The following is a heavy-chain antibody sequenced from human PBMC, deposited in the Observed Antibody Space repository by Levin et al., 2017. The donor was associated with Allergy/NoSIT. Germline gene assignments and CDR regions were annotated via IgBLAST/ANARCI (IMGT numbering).Heavy chain of an antibody. CDR1: GFTFSDYY. D-gene: IGHD4-17*01. J-gene: IGHJ4*02. Sequence: GGSLRLSCSASGFTFSDYYMSWIRQAPGKGLEWLSAMSGSGGTIYYADSVKGRFTISRDNAKNSVYLHMNSLTFEDTAVYYCARVRGDFGDYIGASYFDYWGQGTLVTVSS. CDR3: ARVRGDFGDYIGASYFDY. V-gene: IGHV3-11*01. CDR2: MSGSGGTI.